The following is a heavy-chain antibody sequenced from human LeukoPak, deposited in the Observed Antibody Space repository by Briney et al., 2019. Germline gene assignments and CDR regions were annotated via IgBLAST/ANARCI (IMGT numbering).Heavy chain of an antibody. CDR3: ARVWQDYSGVDY. D-gene: IGHD2-21*01. J-gene: IGHJ4*02. CDR1: GFTFSSYW. CDR2: INSDGSST. Sequence: QSGGSLRLSCAASGFTFSSYWMHWVRQAPGKGLVWVSRINSDGSSTSYADSVKGRFAISRDNAKSSLYLQMNSLRDEDTAVYYCARVWQDYSGVDYWGQGTLVTVSS. V-gene: IGHV3-74*01.